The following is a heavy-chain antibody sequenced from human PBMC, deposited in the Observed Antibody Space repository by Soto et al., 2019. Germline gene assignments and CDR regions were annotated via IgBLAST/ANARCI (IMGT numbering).Heavy chain of an antibody. D-gene: IGHD1-1*01. V-gene: IGHV4-39*01. CDR2: FYYSGST. Sequence: QLQLQESGPGLVKPSETLSLTCTVAGGSVSSSTYYWGWIRQPPGKGLEWIATFYYSGSTYHNPSLNCRVSISADTSKNQFSLRLRSVTATHTAVYYCARHHGTYYDAFDIWGQGTMVTVSS. CDR3: ARHHGTYYDAFDI. CDR1: GGSVSSSTYY. J-gene: IGHJ3*02.